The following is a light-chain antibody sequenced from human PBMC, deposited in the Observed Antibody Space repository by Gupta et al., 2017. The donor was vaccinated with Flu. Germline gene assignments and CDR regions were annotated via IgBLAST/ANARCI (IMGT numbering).Light chain of an antibody. CDR2: EVS. Sequence: QSALTQPASVSGSPVQSITFSCTGTSSDIGAYNYVSWYQPHPNKAPKLRISEVSNRPSGVSNRFSGSKSGNTASLTISGLQAEDEADYYCSAYTGSGTVFGGGTKVAVL. V-gene: IGLV2-14*01. CDR1: SSDIGAYNY. CDR3: SAYTGSGTV. J-gene: IGLJ3*02.